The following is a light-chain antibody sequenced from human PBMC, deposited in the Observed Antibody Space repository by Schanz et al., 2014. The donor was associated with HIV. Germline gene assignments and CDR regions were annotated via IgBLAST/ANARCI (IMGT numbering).Light chain of an antibody. Sequence: QSALTQPASVSGSPGQSITISCTGTSSDVGGYNYVSWYQQHLGKAPKLMIYDVSNRPSGVSNRFSGSKSGNTASLTISGLQAEDEEDYYCHSHTDSGTLMFGGGPKLTVL. CDR1: SSDVGGYNY. V-gene: IGLV2-14*01. J-gene: IGLJ3*02. CDR2: DVS. CDR3: HSHTDSGTLM.